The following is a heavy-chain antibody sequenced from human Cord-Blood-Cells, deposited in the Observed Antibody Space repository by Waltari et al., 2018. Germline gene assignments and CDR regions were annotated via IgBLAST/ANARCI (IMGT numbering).Heavy chain of an antibody. Sequence: QVQLQESGPGLVKPSETLSLTCAVSGYSISSGYYWGWIRQPPGKGLEWIGSIYHSGSTYYNPSLKSRVTISVDTSKNQFSLKLSSVTAADTAVYYCARDASDFWSGYSDPFGYYYYGMDVWGQGTTVTVSS. CDR1: GYSISSGYY. CDR3: ARDASDFWSGYSDPFGYYYYGMDV. D-gene: IGHD3-3*01. J-gene: IGHJ6*02. CDR2: IYHSGST. V-gene: IGHV4-38-2*02.